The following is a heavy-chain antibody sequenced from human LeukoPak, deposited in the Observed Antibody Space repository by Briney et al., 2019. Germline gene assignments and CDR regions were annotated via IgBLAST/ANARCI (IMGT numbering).Heavy chain of an antibody. D-gene: IGHD2-2*01. CDR3: ARVRTLIVPAGAFDI. CDR2: IHQDGSEK. CDR1: AFTFSSYW. Sequence: GGSLRLSCAASAFTFSSYWMSWVRQAPGKGLEWVANIHQDGSEKYYVDSVKGRFTISRDNAKNSLYLQMNSLRAEDTAVYYCARVRTLIVPAGAFDIWGQGTMVTVSS. J-gene: IGHJ3*02. V-gene: IGHV3-7*01.